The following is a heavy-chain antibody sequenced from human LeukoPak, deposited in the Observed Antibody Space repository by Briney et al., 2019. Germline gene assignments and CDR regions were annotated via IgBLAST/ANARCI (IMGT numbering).Heavy chain of an antibody. CDR3: AKDTSGYSSSWSDY. CDR1: GFTFSSYA. Sequence: GGSLRLSCAASGFTFSSYAMSWVRQAPGKGLEWASAISASGGSTYYADSVKGRFSISRDNSKNTLYVQMNSLRAEDTAVYYCAKDTSGYSSSWSDYWGQGTLVTVSS. V-gene: IGHV3-23*01. D-gene: IGHD6-13*01. CDR2: ISASGGST. J-gene: IGHJ4*02.